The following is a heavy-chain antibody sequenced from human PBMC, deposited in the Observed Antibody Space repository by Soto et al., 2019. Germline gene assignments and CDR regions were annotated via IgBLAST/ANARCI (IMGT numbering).Heavy chain of an antibody. Sequence: GASVKVSCKASGYTFTGYYMHWVRQAPGQGLEWMGWINPNSCGTNYAQKFQGWVTMTRDTSISTAYMELSRLRSGDTAVYYCARSARYYDSSGYYYDYYFDYWGQGTLVTVSS. CDR1: GYTFTGYY. D-gene: IGHD3-22*01. CDR3: ARSARYYDSSGYYYDYYFDY. V-gene: IGHV1-2*04. J-gene: IGHJ4*02. CDR2: INPNSCGT.